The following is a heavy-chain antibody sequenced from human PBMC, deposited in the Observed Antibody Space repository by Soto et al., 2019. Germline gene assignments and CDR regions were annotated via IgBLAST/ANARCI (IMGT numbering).Heavy chain of an antibody. J-gene: IGHJ4*02. CDR2: ISWDGTIT. Sequence: PGGSLRLSCAASGFTFDDFTMHWVRQVPGKALEWVSLISWDGTITHYADSVAGLFTISRDNRENSLSLQMNNLRTEASALYFCKAEYTDSSAPVAQTSYLDYWGQGTLVTVSS. D-gene: IGHD6-6*01. CDR3: KAEYTDSSAPVAQTSYLDY. V-gene: IGHV3-43*01. CDR1: GFTFDDFT.